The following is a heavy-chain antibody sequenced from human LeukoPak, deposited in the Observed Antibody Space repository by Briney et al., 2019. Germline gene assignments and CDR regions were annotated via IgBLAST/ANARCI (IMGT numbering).Heavy chain of an antibody. CDR2: ISGSGGST. Sequence: GGSLRLSCAASGFTFSSYAMSWVRQAPGKGLEWVSAISGSGGSTYYADSVKGRFTISRDNSKSTLYLQMNSLRAEDTAVYYCAKDSLDGDPLGDWFDPWGQGTLVTVSS. CDR1: GFTFSSYA. CDR3: AKDSLDGDPLGDWFDP. D-gene: IGHD4-17*01. V-gene: IGHV3-23*01. J-gene: IGHJ5*02.